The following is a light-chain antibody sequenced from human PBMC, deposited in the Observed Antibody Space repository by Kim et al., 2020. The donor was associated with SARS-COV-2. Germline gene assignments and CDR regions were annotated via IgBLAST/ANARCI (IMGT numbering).Light chain of an antibody. CDR3: CSFASTTSYV. V-gene: IGLV2-14*03. CDR1: NSDVGGYNY. J-gene: IGLJ1*01. CDR2: DVH. Sequence: GQSITISCAGINSDVGGYNYVSWYQHHPGKAPKLIIYDVHNRPSGVSHRFSGSKSGNTASLTISGLQAEDEADYYCCSFASTTSYVFGSGTKVTVL.